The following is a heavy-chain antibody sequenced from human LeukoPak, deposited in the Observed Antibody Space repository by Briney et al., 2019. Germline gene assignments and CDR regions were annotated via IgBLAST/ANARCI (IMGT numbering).Heavy chain of an antibody. J-gene: IGHJ3*02. D-gene: IGHD3-16*01. Sequence: SETLSLTCTVSGGSISSSSSYWGRIRQPPGKGPEWIGSVHYGGSTFNHPSLKSRVNITVDTSKNQFSLRLSCVSAADTAVYYCARFRGDYDPAFDIWGQGTMVTVSS. CDR2: VHYGGST. CDR3: ARFRGDYDPAFDI. CDR1: GGSISSSSSY. V-gene: IGHV4-39*01.